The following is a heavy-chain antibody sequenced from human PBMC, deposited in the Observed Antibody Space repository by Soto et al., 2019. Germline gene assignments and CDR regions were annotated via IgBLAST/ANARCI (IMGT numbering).Heavy chain of an antibody. D-gene: IGHD6-13*01. CDR1: GFTFISYG. CDR3: ARGAAAAGIDWFDA. CDR2: ITTTGRNT. V-gene: IGHV3-23*01. Sequence: EMQLLESGGGLVQPGGSLRLSCAASGFTFISYGMTWVRQAPGKGLEWVSGITTTGRNTYYAESVKGRFTISRDNSKNVVYLQMNSLRAEDTAVYYCARGAAAAGIDWFDAWGQGALVIVSS. J-gene: IGHJ5*02.